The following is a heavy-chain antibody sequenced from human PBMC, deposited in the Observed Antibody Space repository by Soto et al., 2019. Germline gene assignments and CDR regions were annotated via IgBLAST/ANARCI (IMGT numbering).Heavy chain of an antibody. CDR3: ARGAGTTHYYYMDV. D-gene: IGHD1-7*01. CDR1: GYTFTSYA. CDR2: INAGNGNT. V-gene: IGHV1-3*01. Sequence: ASVKVSCKASGYTFTSYAMHWVRQATGQRLEWMGWINAGNGNTKYSQKFQGRVTITRDTSASTAYMELSSLRSEDTAVYYCARGAGTTHYYYMDVWGKGTTVTVSS. J-gene: IGHJ6*03.